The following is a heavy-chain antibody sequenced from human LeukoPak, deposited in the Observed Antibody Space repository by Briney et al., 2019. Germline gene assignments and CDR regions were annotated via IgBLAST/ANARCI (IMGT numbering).Heavy chain of an antibody. J-gene: IGHJ6*02. CDR2: IIPIFGTA. CDR1: GGTFSSYA. Sequence: GASVTVSCTASGGTFSSYAISWVRQAPGQGLEWMGGIIPIFGTASYAQKFQGRVTIPADESTSTAYMELSSLRSEDTAVYYCARDQLDYSNSYYYYYYGMDVWGQGTTVTVSS. CDR3: ARDQLDYSNSYYYYYYGMDV. V-gene: IGHV1-69*01. D-gene: IGHD4-11*01.